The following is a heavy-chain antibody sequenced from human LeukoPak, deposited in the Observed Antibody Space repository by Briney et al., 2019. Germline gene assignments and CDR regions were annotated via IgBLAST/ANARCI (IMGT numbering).Heavy chain of an antibody. Sequence: GGSLRLSCAGSGFSFSGSVMHWVRQAAGKGLEWVGRIGSKRNNYATAYAASVKGRFTISRDDSKSTVYLYMDSLKTEDTALYYCSRLEDSSPIEVALDIWGQGTVVTVSS. CDR2: IGSKRNNYAT. J-gene: IGHJ3*02. V-gene: IGHV3-73*01. CDR1: GFSFSGSV. CDR3: SRLEDSSPIEVALDI. D-gene: IGHD6-13*01.